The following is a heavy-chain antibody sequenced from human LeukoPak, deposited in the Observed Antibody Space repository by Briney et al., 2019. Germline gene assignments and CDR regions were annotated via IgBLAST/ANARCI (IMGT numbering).Heavy chain of an antibody. V-gene: IGHV3-30-3*01. CDR3: ASSVGYYDSSGHDY. CDR2: ISYDGSNK. CDR1: GFTFSSYA. D-gene: IGHD3-22*01. Sequence: PGGSLRLSCAASGFTFSSYAMHWVRQAPGKGLEWVAVISYDGSNKYYADSVKGRFTISRDNSKNTLYLQMNSLRAEDTAVYYCASSVGYYDSSGHDYWGRGTLVTVSS. J-gene: IGHJ4*02.